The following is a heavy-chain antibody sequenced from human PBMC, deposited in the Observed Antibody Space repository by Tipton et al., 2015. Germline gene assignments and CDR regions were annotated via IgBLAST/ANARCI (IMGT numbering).Heavy chain of an antibody. CDR2: IWSDGSNE. CDR1: GFTFSHCA. D-gene: IGHD3-10*01. CDR3: ASGWLGGLYYFDC. J-gene: IGHJ4*02. V-gene: IGHV3-33*01. Sequence: SLRLSCAASGFTFSHCAMHWVRQAPGKGLEWVAVIWSDGSNEDYADSVKGRFTISRDNSQNTLSLKMHSLRAEDTAVYYCASGWLGGLYYFDCWGQGTLVTVSS.